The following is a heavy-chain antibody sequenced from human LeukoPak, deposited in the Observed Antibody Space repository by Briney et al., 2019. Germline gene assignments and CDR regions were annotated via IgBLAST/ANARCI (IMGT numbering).Heavy chain of an antibody. CDR1: GGSVSRSSHF. Sequence: SKTLPLTCNVSGGSVSRSSHFWAWIRQPPEKGLEWIGNIDFVGTTYYNPSFKSRVTISVDTSKNKFSLKMSSVTAADTALYYCANTLAVVGSSFDFWGQGILVTVSA. CDR2: IDFVGTT. J-gene: IGHJ4*02. CDR3: ANTLAVVGSSFDF. D-gene: IGHD6-19*01. V-gene: IGHV4-39*01.